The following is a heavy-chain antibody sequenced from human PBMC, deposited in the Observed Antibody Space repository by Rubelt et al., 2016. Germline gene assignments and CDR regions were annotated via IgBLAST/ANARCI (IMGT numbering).Heavy chain of an antibody. D-gene: IGHD3-3*01. V-gene: IGHV3-23*04. CDR2: ITISGGST. CDR3: ARGDFWSGDYTDAFDI. Sequence: EVQLVESGGGVVQPGRSLRLSCADSGFTFSSYAMHWVRQAPGKGLEWVSTITISGGSTDYADSVKGRFTISRDNSKNTLYLQMNSLRAEDTALYYCARGDFWSGDYTDAFDIWGQGTMLTVS. CDR1: GFTFSSYA. J-gene: IGHJ3*02.